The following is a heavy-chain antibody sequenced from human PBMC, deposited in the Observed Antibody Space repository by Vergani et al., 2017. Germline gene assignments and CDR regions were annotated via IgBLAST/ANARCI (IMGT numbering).Heavy chain of an antibody. CDR3: ARSLNYGGNAFDI. V-gene: IGHV3-30*03. CDR1: GFTFSSYG. J-gene: IGHJ3*02. D-gene: IGHD4/OR15-4a*01. CDR2: ISYDGSNK. Sequence: QVQLVESGGGVVQPGRSLRLSCAASGFTFSSYGMHWVRQAPGKGLEWVAVISYDGSNKYYADSVKDRFTISRDNSKNTLYLQMNSLRAEDTAVYYCARSLNYGGNAFDIWGQGTMVTVSS.